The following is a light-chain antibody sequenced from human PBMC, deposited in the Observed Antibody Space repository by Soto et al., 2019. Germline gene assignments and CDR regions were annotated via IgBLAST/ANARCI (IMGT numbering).Light chain of an antibody. V-gene: IGKV1-27*01. CDR2: AAS. CDR3: EKYDTGPRT. J-gene: IGKJ1*01. CDR1: QGIIDY. Sequence: DIQMTQSPSSLSASVGDTVTITCRASQGIIDYLAWYQQRPGKARTLLIYAASTLHTGVQSRLSCRGAGTDLKRNIRSLQPEDVANYYCEKYDTGPRTFGQGTKVEIK.